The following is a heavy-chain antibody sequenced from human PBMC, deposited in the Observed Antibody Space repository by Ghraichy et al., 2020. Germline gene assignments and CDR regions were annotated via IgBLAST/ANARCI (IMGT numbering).Heavy chain of an antibody. V-gene: IGHV1-18*04. D-gene: IGHD3-3*01. J-gene: IGHJ6*02. CDR3: ARDHFYDFWDGMDV. CDR1: GYTFTSYG. CDR2: ISAYNGNT. Sequence: ASVKVSCKASGYTFTSYGISWVRQAPGQGLEWMGWISAYNGNTNYAQKLQGRVTMTTDTSTSTAYMELRSLRSDDTAVYYCARDHFYDFWDGMDVWGQGTTVTVSS.